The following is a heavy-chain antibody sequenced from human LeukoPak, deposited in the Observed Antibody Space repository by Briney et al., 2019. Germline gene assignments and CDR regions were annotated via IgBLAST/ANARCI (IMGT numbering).Heavy chain of an antibody. J-gene: IGHJ5*02. CDR2: ISYNGNSK. CDR3: AKDWGSSGWYNYFDP. V-gene: IGHV3-30*18. CDR1: GFPISSHG. Sequence: AGGSLRLSCAVSGFPISSHGMHWVRQAPGKGLEWVAMISYNGNSKYYGDSVKGRFTISRDNSKDTLYLEMDSLRTEDTAVYYCAKDWGSSGWYNYFDPWGQGTLVTVSS. D-gene: IGHD6-19*01.